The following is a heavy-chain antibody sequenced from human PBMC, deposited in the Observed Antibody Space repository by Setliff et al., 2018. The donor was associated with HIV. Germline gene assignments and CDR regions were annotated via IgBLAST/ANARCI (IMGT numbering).Heavy chain of an antibody. CDR1: GGTFSSYA. J-gene: IGHJ4*02. Sequence: GASVKVSCKASGGTFSSYAINWVRQAPGQGLEWMGGIIPILGIANYAQKFQGRVTITADKSTSTAYMELSSLRSEDTAVYYCARGPPIVVVPAALLTFDYWGQGTLVTVS. D-gene: IGHD2-2*01. CDR2: IIPILGIA. V-gene: IGHV1-69*10. CDR3: ARGPPIVVVPAALLTFDY.